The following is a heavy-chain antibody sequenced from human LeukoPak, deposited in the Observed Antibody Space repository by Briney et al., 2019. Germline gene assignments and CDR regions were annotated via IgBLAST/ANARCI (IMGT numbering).Heavy chain of an antibody. V-gene: IGHV3-21*01. J-gene: IGHJ4*01. D-gene: IGHD2-21*02. CDR2: IAGSSGYI. CDR1: GFTFSSYT. Sequence: GGSLRLSCAASGFTFSSYTMNWVRQAPGKGLEWVSPIAGSSGYISYADSVKGRFTISRDNAKKSLYLQMTNLTAEDTAVYFCARDRGAYCGGDCYLGFDYWGRGTLVTVSS. CDR3: ARDRGAYCGGDCYLGFDY.